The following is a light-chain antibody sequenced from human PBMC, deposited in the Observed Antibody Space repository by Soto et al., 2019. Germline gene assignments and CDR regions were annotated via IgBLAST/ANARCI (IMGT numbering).Light chain of an antibody. CDR3: QQYGSSPQT. Sequence: EVVLTQSPATLSVSPGDRATLSCRASQDIGSAVAWYHQRSGQAPRLLIFDASIRVPTTPDRFSGSGSGTDFTLTISRLEPEDFAVYYCQQYGSSPQTFGQGTKVDNK. V-gene: IGKV3-20*01. CDR1: QDIGSA. CDR2: DAS. J-gene: IGKJ1*01.